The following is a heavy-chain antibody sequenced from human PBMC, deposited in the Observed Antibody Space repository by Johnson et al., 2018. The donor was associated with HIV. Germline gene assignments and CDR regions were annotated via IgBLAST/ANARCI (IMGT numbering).Heavy chain of an antibody. Sequence: VQLVESGGGLVKPGGSLRLSCAASGFTFSNAWMSWVRQAPGKGLEWVGRIKSKTDGGTTDYAAPVKGRFTLSRDDSKNMLHLQMNSLKTEDTAVYSCYCTDHFGAGSESKGTFEAWGQGTMVTVSS. CDR3: YCTDHFGAGSESKGTFEA. CDR2: IKSKTDGGTT. CDR1: GFTFSNAW. V-gene: IGHV3-15*01. J-gene: IGHJ3*01. D-gene: IGHD3-10*01.